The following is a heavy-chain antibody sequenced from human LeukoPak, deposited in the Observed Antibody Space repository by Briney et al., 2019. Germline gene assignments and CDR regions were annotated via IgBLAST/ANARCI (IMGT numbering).Heavy chain of an antibody. Sequence: GGSLRLSCAASGFTFSDYYMSWIRQAPGKGLEWVSYISSSGSTIYYADSVKGRFTISRDNAKNSLSLRMNSLSAEDTAVYYCATGYSSGWYFYFQHWGQGSLVSVSS. CDR1: GFTFSDYY. CDR2: ISSSGSTI. D-gene: IGHD6-19*01. J-gene: IGHJ1*01. CDR3: ATGYSSGWYFYFQH. V-gene: IGHV3-11*04.